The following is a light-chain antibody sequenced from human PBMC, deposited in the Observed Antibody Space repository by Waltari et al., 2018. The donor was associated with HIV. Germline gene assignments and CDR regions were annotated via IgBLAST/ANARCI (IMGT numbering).Light chain of an antibody. V-gene: IGKV3-15*01. Sequence: EIVMTQSPATLSVSPGARATLSCRAGQSVSNNLAWCQQRPGQAPRLLISGASTRATDVSARFSGSGSGTEFTLTISSLQSEDFAIYYCQQYNKWPWTFGQGTKVEIK. CDR3: QQYNKWPWT. CDR2: GAS. J-gene: IGKJ1*01. CDR1: QSVSNN.